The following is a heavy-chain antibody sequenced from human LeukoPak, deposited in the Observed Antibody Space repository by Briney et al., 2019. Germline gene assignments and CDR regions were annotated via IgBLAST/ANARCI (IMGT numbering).Heavy chain of an antibody. V-gene: IGHV4-59*01. D-gene: IGHD1-1*01. CDR3: ARTPGSNWKRFDY. J-gene: IGHJ4*02. CDR1: GGSISSYY. Sequence: PSETPSLTCTVSGGSISSYYWSWIRQPPGKGLEWIGYIYYSGSTNYNPSLKSRVTISVDTSKNQFPLKLSSVTAADTAVYYCARTPGSNWKRFDYWGQGTLVTVSS. CDR2: IYYSGST.